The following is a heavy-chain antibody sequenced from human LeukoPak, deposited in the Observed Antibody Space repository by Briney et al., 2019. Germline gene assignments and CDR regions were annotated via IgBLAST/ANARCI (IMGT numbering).Heavy chain of an antibody. CDR3: ARGVVDYYYGMDV. Sequence: PSETLSLTCAVSGGSIISGGYSWSWIRQPPGKGLEWIGYIYHSGSTYYNPSLKSRATISVDRSKNQFSLKLSSVTAADTAVYYCARGVVDYYYGMDVWGQGTTVTVSS. V-gene: IGHV4-30-2*01. CDR1: GGSIISGGYS. J-gene: IGHJ6*02. D-gene: IGHD2-2*01. CDR2: IYHSGST.